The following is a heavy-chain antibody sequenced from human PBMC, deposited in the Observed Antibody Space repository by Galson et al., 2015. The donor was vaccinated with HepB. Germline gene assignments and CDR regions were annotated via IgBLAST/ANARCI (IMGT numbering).Heavy chain of an antibody. V-gene: IGHV3-33*01. CDR1: GFTFSSYG. J-gene: IGHJ4*02. CDR2: IWYDGSNK. Sequence: LRLSCAASGFTFSSYGMHWVRQAPGKGLEWVAVIWYDGSNKYYADSVKGRFTISRDNSKNPLYLQMNSLRAEDTAVYYCARDRARKYYYDSSGYYPADYWGQGTLVTVSS. CDR3: ARDRARKYYYDSSGYYPADY. D-gene: IGHD3-22*01.